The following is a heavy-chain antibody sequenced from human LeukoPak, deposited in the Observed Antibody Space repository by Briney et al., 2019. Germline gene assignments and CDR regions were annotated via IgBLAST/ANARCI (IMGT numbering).Heavy chain of an antibody. CDR2: IKQDGSEK. Sequence: PGGSLRLSCVASGLSVSNYWMSWVRQAPGKGLEWVANIKQDGSEKYYVDSVKGRFTISRDTAKNSLYLQMDSLRAEDTAVYYCARGGSITSTGGLRYWGQGTLVTVSS. CDR1: GLSVSNYW. J-gene: IGHJ4*02. CDR3: ARGGSITSTGGLRY. V-gene: IGHV3-7*01. D-gene: IGHD1-1*01.